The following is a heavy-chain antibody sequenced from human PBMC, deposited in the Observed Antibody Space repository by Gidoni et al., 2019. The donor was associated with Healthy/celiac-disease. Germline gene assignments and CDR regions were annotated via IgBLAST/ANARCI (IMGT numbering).Heavy chain of an antibody. CDR3: ANPSGSSTEEAQSDDAFDI. CDR1: GFTFSSYA. J-gene: IGHJ3*02. Sequence: EVQLLESGGGLVQRGGSLRLSCADSGFTFSSYAMSWVRQAPGKGLEWVSAISGSGGSTYYADSVKGRFTISRDNSKNTLYLQMNSLRAEDTAVYYCANPSGSSTEEAQSDDAFDIWGQGTMVTVSS. D-gene: IGHD6-13*01. V-gene: IGHV3-23*01. CDR2: ISGSGGST.